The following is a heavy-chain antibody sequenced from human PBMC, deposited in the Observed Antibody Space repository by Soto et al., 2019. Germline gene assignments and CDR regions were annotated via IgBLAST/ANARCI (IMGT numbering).Heavy chain of an antibody. CDR3: ARDIVRLGDLSVGGFDI. CDR2: LYIGGNT. V-gene: IGHV3-53*01. J-gene: IGHJ3*02. CDR1: GFTFSSYS. Sequence: GGSLRLCYAASGFTFSSYSMNWVRQAPGKGLEWVSVLYIGGNTYYADSVKGRFSISRDNSKNTLYLQMNSLRVEDTAVYYCARDIVRLGDLSVGGFDIWGQGTMVTVSS. D-gene: IGHD3-16*02.